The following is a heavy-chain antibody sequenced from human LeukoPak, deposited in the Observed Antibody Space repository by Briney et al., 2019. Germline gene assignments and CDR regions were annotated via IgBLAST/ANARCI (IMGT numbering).Heavy chain of an antibody. Sequence: SETLSLTCTVSGGSISSGGYYWSWICQHPGKGLEWIGYIYYSGSTYYNPSLKSRVTISVDTSKNQFSLKLSSVTAADTAVYYCARQYCSGGSCYSATFDYWGQGTLVTVSS. CDR1: GGSISSGGYY. V-gene: IGHV4-31*03. CDR2: IYYSGST. D-gene: IGHD2-15*01. J-gene: IGHJ4*02. CDR3: ARQYCSGGSCYSATFDY.